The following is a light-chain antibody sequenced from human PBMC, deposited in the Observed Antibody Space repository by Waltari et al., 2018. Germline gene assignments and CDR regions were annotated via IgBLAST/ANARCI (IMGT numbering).Light chain of an antibody. J-gene: IGKJ1*01. CDR1: QSLLHSNGQTY. CDR3: VQAIAFPWT. V-gene: IGKV2-40*01. CDR2: GGC. Sequence: DIVMTQTPLSLHITPGESASFSCRSSQSLLHSNGQTYLHWYLQTPGQSPQLLIYGGCNRAAGVPDRFSGRGSGSEFTLQITKVEGEDVGVYYCVQAIAFPWTFGQGTKVEIK.